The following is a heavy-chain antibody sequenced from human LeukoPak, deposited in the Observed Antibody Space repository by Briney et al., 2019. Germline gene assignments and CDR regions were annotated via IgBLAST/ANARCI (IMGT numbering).Heavy chain of an antibody. V-gene: IGHV1-18*01. CDR2: ISAYNGNT. CDR1: GYTFTSYG. CDR3: ARDGPIGSYYDFWSGYYTPFDY. D-gene: IGHD3-3*01. Sequence: ASVKVSCKASGYTFTSYGISWVRQAPGQGLEWMGWISAYNGNTNYAQNFQGRVTMTRDTSISTAYMELSRLRSDDTAVYYCARDGPIGSYYDFWSGYYTPFDYWGQGTLVTVSS. J-gene: IGHJ4*02.